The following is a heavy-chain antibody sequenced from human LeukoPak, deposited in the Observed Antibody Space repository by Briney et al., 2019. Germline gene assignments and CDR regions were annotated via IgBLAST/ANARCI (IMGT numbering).Heavy chain of an antibody. CDR1: GSTFNTYA. CDR2: ISGSGDST. CDR3: AFPWYQLLFDY. D-gene: IGHD2-2*01. Sequence: GFLRLSCAASGSTFNTYAMSWVRQAPGKGLEWVSAISGSGDSTYYADSVKGRFTISRDNSKNTLYLQMNSLRAEDTAVYYCAFPWYQLLFDYWGQGTLVTVSS. V-gene: IGHV3-23*01. J-gene: IGHJ4*02.